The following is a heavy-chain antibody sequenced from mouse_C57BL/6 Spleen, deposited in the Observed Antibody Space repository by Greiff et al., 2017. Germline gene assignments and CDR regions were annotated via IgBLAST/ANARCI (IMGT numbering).Heavy chain of an antibody. Sequence: VQLQQSGPELVKPGASVKISCKASGYTFTDYYMNWVKQSHGKSLEWIGDINPNNGGTSYNQKFKGKATLTVDKSSSTAYMELRSLTSEDSAVYYCARSTVVGHFDYWGQGTTLTVSS. CDR2: INPNNGGT. J-gene: IGHJ2*01. CDR3: ARSTVVGHFDY. CDR1: GYTFTDYY. V-gene: IGHV1-26*01. D-gene: IGHD1-1*01.